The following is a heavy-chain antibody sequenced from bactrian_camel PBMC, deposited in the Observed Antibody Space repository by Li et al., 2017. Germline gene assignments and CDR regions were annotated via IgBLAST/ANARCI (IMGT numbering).Heavy chain of an antibody. CDR3: AVLSQFNHCRGVVVGIWQQYAS. V-gene: IGHV3-2*01. CDR1: GYPLSRFC. D-gene: IGHD6*01. Sequence: HVQLVESGGGLVQPGGSLVLSCAASGYPLSRFCGGWFRQAPGKEREAVATVDTYGNTDYADSVKGRSAISTDDANNTLDLQLDSLQPEDTAMYYCAVLSQFNHCRGVVVGIWQQYASWGQGTQVTVS. J-gene: IGHJ4*01. CDR2: VDTYGNT.